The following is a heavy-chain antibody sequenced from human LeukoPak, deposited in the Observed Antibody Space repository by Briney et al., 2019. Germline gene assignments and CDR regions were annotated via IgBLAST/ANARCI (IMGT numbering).Heavy chain of an antibody. CDR2: ISSSSRYI. Sequence: PGVSLRLSCAASVFTFSSYRMNWVRQAPGKALEGVSSISSSSRYIYYADSVNGRFTISRDNAKTSLYLQMNRLSAEDTAVYYCGRVVPAAMPHYWGQGTLVSVSS. CDR3: GRVVPAAMPHY. V-gene: IGHV3-21*01. J-gene: IGHJ4*02. CDR1: VFTFSSYR. D-gene: IGHD2-2*01.